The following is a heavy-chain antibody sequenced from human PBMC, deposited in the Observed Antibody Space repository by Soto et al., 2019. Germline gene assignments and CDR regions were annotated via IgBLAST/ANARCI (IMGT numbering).Heavy chain of an antibody. J-gene: IGHJ4*02. CDR1: GFTFSSYG. Sequence: QVQLVESGGGVVQPGRSLRLSCAASGFTFSSYGMHWVRQAPGKGLEWVAVISYDGSNKYYADSVKGRFTISRDNSKNTLYLQMNSLRAEDTAVYYCAKGLGLGELSLPDFDYWGQGTLVTVSS. V-gene: IGHV3-30*18. D-gene: IGHD3-16*02. CDR2: ISYDGSNK. CDR3: AKGLGLGELSLPDFDY.